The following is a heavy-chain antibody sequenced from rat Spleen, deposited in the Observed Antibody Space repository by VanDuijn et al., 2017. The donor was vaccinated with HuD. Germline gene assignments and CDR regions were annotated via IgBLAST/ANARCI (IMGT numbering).Heavy chain of an antibody. Sequence: EVQLVESDGGLVQPGRSLKLSCAASGFTFSDYYMAWVRQAPTKGLEWVTTIISDGSITYYRDSVKGRFTISRDNSKSTLYLQMDSLRSEDTATYYCARQDGGYALYWYFDFWGPGTMVTVSS. J-gene: IGHJ1*01. CDR3: ARQDGGYALYWYFDF. CDR2: IISDGSIT. D-gene: IGHD1-11*01. V-gene: IGHV5-29*01. CDR1: GFTFSDYY.